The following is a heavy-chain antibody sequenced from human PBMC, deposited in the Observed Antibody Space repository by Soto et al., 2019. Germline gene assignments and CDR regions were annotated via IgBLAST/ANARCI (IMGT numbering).Heavy chain of an antibody. J-gene: IGHJ4*02. CDR2: IYYSGST. CDR1: GGSISSYY. D-gene: IGHD4-4*01. Sequence: SETLSLTCTVSGGSISSYYWSWIRPPPGKGLEWIGSIYYSGSTNYNPSLKSRVTISVDTSKNEFSLKLSSVTAADTAVYYCARQDYSNLLFDYWGQGTLVTVSS. V-gene: IGHV4-59*08. CDR3: ARQDYSNLLFDY.